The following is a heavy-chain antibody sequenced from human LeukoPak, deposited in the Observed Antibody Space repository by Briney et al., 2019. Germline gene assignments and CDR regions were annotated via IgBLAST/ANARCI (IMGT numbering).Heavy chain of an antibody. D-gene: IGHD6-19*01. CDR1: GGSISSSSYY. CDR2: IYYSGST. CDR3: ARPRGSGGWLGSGYFDY. V-gene: IGHV4-39*01. J-gene: IGHJ4*02. Sequence: SETLSLTCTVSGGSISSSSYYWGWIRQPPGKGLEWIGSIYYSGSTYYNPSLKSRVTISVDTSKNQFSLKLSSVTAADTAVYYCARPRGSGGWLGSGYFDYWGQGTLVTVSS.